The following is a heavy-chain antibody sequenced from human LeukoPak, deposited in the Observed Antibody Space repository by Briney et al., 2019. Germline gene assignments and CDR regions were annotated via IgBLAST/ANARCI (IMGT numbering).Heavy chain of an antibody. D-gene: IGHD5-24*01. V-gene: IGHV4-59*08. CDR2: MYNSGST. J-gene: IGHJ4*02. CDR3: ARHGGGYSFDY. Sequence: SSVTLSLTCSVSGGPISNYYWSWIRQPPGKGLEWIGYMYNSGSTNYNPSLKSRVTISEDTSKNQFSLKVTSVTAADTAVYYCARHGGGYSFDYWGQGTLVTVSS. CDR1: GGPISNYY.